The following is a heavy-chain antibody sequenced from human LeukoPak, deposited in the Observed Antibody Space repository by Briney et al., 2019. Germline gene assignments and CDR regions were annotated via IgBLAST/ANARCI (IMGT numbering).Heavy chain of an antibody. Sequence: SVKVSCKASGGTFSSYAISWVRQAPGQGLEWMGRIIPILGIANYAQKFQGRVTITADESTSTAYMELSSLRSEDTAVYYCARVQDIVVVPAAITERDAFDIWGQGTMVTVSS. CDR1: GGTFSSYA. CDR2: IIPILGIA. D-gene: IGHD2-2*01. J-gene: IGHJ3*02. CDR3: ARVQDIVVVPAAITERDAFDI. V-gene: IGHV1-69*04.